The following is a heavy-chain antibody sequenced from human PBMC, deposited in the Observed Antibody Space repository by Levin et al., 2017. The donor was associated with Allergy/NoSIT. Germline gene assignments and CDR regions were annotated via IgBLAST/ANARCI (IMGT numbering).Heavy chain of an antibody. V-gene: IGHV3-23*01. CDR1: GFTFSSYA. CDR2: ISGSGGST. CDR3: AKGYSNFRAIYYYYYGMDV. Sequence: GGSLRLSCAASGFTFSSYAMSWVRQAPGKGLEWVSAISGSGGSTYYADSVKGRFTISRDNSKNTLYLQMNSLRAEDTAVYYCAKGYSNFRAIYYYYYGMDVWGQGTTVTVSS. D-gene: IGHD4-11*01. J-gene: IGHJ6*02.